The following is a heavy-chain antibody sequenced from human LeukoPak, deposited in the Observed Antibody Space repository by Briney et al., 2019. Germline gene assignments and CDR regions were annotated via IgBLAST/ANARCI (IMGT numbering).Heavy chain of an antibody. CDR2: IYHSGST. V-gene: IGHV4-38-2*01. CDR3: ASATSLVYYGMDV. CDR1: GYSISSGYY. D-gene: IGHD6-13*01. J-gene: IGHJ6*04. Sequence: SETLSLTCAVSGYSISSGYYWGWIRQPPGKGLEWIGSIYHSGSTYYNPSLKSRVTISVDTSKNQFSPKLSSVTAADTAVYYCASATSLVYYGMDVWGKGTTVTVSS.